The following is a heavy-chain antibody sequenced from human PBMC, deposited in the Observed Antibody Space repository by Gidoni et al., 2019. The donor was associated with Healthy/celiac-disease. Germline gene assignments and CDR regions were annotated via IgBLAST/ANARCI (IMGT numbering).Heavy chain of an antibody. CDR1: GGSISSYY. D-gene: IGHD2-2*01. J-gene: IGHJ6*02. V-gene: IGHV4-59*01. CDR3: ARGGYCSSTSCLRNYYGMDV. Sequence: QVQLQESGPGLVKPSETLSLTCTVSGGSISSYYWSWIRQPPGKGLEWIGYIYYSGSTNYNPSLKSRVTISVDTSKNQFSLKLSSVTAADTAVYYCARGGYCSSTSCLRNYYGMDVWGQGTTVTVSS. CDR2: IYYSGST.